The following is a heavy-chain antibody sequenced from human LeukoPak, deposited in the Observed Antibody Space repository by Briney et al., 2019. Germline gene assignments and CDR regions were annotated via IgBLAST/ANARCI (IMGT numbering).Heavy chain of an antibody. CDR1: GFTFGDYA. J-gene: IGHJ4*02. Sequence: GGSLRLSCTASGFTFGDYAMSWVRQAPGKGLEWVGFIRSKAYGGTTEYAASVKGRFTISRDDSKSIAYLQMNSLKTEDTAVYYCTRRGELLEGIDYWGQGTLVTVSS. CDR3: TRRGELLEGIDY. D-gene: IGHD1-26*01. V-gene: IGHV3-49*04. CDR2: IRSKAYGGTT.